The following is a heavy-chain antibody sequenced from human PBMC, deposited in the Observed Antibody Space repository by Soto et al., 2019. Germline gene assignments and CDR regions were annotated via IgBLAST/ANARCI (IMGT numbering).Heavy chain of an antibody. D-gene: IGHD1-26*01. Sequence: GASVKVSCKASGYTFTSYGISWVRPAPGPGLAWLGWISAYNGNTNYAQKLQGRVTMTTDTSTSTAYMELRSLRSDDTAVYYCARDSGSYCFDYWGQGTLVTVSS. CDR2: ISAYNGNT. CDR1: GYTFTSYG. CDR3: ARDSGSYCFDY. J-gene: IGHJ4*02. V-gene: IGHV1-18*01.